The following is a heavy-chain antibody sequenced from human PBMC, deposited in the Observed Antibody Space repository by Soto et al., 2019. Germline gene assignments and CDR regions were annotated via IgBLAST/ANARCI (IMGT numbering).Heavy chain of an antibody. CDR1: GFTFSSYA. CDR3: ASIDGKLKYNWNYFLWPEPFDY. D-gene: IGHD1-7*01. V-gene: IGHV3-30-3*01. Sequence: GGSLRLSCAASGFTFSSYAMHWVRQAPGKGLEWVAVISYDGSNKYYADSVKGRFTISRDNSKNTLYLQMNSLRAEDTAVYYCASIDGKLKYNWNYFLWPEPFDYWGQGTLVTVSS. CDR2: ISYDGSNK. J-gene: IGHJ4*02.